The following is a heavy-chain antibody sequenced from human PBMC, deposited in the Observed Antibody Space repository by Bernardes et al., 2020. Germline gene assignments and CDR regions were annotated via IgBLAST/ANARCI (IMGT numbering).Heavy chain of an antibody. CDR3: ARDSEGYSSSWYFDY. D-gene: IGHD6-13*01. CDR1: GYTFTSYG. V-gene: IGHV1-18*01. Sequence: ASVKVSCKASGYTFTSYGISWVRQAPGQGLEWMGWISAYNGNTNYAQKLQGRVTMTTDTSTSTAYMELRSLRSDDTAVYYCARDSEGYSSSWYFDYWGQGTLVTISS. J-gene: IGHJ4*02. CDR2: ISAYNGNT.